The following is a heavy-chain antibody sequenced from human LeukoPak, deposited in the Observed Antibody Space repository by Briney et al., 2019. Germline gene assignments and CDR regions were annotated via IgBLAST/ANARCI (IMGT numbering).Heavy chain of an antibody. CDR2: ISWNSGSI. Sequence: PGGSLRLSCAASGFTFDDYAMHWVRQAPGKGLEWVSGISWNSGSIGYADSVKGRFTISRDNAKNSLYLQMNSLRAEDMALYYCAKQSGYCSSTSCSGAFDIWGQGTMVTVSS. CDR3: AKQSGYCSSTSCSGAFDI. J-gene: IGHJ3*02. V-gene: IGHV3-9*03. D-gene: IGHD2-2*01. CDR1: GFTFDDYA.